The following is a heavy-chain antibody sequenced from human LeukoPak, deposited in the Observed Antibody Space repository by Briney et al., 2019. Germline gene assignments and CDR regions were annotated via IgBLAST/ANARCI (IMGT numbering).Heavy chain of an antibody. V-gene: IGHV3-30*18. CDR2: ISYDGSNK. J-gene: IGHJ4*02. CDR3: AKGSVYDILTGYYTHFDY. Sequence: PGRSLRLSCAASGFTFSSYGMHWVRLAPGKGLEWVAVISYDGSNKYYADSVKGRFTISRDNSKNTLYLQMNSLRAEDTAVYYCAKGSVYDILTGYYTHFDYWGQGTLVTVSS. D-gene: IGHD3-9*01. CDR1: GFTFSSYG.